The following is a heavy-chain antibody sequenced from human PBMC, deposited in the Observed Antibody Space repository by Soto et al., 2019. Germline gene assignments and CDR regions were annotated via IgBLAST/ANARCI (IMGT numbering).Heavy chain of an antibody. Sequence: SVKGSSQDPCGTFGKYAISWGGQAPGQRSGWMGGIIPIFDTANYAQKFQGRVTITADESTSTAYMELSSLRSEDTAVYYCARHDCISTSCYYYYYYSMDVWGQGTTVTVSS. CDR2: IIPIFDTA. CDR1: CGTFGKYA. CDR3: ARHDCISTSCYYYYYYSMDV. V-gene: IGHV1-69*13. D-gene: IGHD2-2*01. J-gene: IGHJ6*02.